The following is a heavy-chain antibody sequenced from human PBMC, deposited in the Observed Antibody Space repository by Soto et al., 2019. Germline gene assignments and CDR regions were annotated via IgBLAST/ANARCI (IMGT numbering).Heavy chain of an antibody. D-gene: IGHD2-2*01. V-gene: IGHV3-23*01. Sequence: GGSLRLSCAASGFTFSNYAMKWVRQAPGKGLEWVSLIGESGTPTYYADSVKGRFTISRDNSGSTLFLEMYSLRAEDTAVYYCARYIPGVRYYGIDVWGQGTTVTVSS. J-gene: IGHJ6*02. CDR1: GFTFSNYA. CDR3: ARYIPGVRYYGIDV. CDR2: IGESGTPT.